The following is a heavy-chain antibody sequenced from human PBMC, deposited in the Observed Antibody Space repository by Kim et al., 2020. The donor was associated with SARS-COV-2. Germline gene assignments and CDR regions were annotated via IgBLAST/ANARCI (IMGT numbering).Heavy chain of an antibody. Sequence: GESLKISRKGSGYSFTSYWIGWVRQMPGKGLEWMGIIYPGDSDTRYSPSFQGQVTISADKSISTAYLQWSSLKASDTAMYYCASSGYCSSTSCYGLDYWGQGTLVTVSS. J-gene: IGHJ4*02. D-gene: IGHD2-2*03. CDR2: IYPGDSDT. V-gene: IGHV5-51*01. CDR3: ASSGYCSSTSCYGLDY. CDR1: GYSFTSYW.